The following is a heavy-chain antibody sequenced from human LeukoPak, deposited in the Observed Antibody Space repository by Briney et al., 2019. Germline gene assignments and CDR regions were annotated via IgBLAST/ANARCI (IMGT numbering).Heavy chain of an antibody. D-gene: IGHD3-22*01. Sequence: PGGSLRLSCAASGFTFSTYGMSWVRQAPGKGLEWVSSITGGGGSTYYADSVKGRFTISRDSSKNTLYLQMNSLRAEDTAVYYCAKSSYYDSSGYYREYYFDYWGQGTLVTVSS. CDR1: GFTFSTYG. V-gene: IGHV3-23*01. CDR2: ITGGGGST. CDR3: AKSSYYDSSGYYREYYFDY. J-gene: IGHJ4*02.